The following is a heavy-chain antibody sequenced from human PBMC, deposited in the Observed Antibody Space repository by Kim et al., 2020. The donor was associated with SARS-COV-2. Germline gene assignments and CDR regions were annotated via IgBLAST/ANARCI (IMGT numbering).Heavy chain of an antibody. J-gene: IGHJ4*02. D-gene: IGHD3-22*01. CDR2: IYSGGSST. CDR1: GFTFSSYA. CDR3: AKTPSGSYYFDY. Sequence: GGSLRLSCVASGFTFSSYAMSWVRQAPGKGLEWVSVIYSGGSSTYYADSVKGRFTISRDNSKNTLYLQMNSLRAEDTAVYYCAKTPSGSYYFDYWGQGTLVTVSS. V-gene: IGHV3-23*03.